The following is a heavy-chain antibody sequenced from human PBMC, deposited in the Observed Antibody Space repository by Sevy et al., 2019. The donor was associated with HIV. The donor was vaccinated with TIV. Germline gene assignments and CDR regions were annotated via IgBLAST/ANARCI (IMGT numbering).Heavy chain of an antibody. J-gene: IGHJ4*02. Sequence: SETLSLTCTVSGGSISSSSYYWGWIRQPPGKGLEWTGSICYSGSTYYNPSLKSRVTISVDTSKNQFSLKLSSVTAADTAVYYCARGMYDSSGYYYPPHYYFDYWGQGTLVTGSS. CDR3: ARGMYDSSGYYYPPHYYFDY. CDR2: ICYSGST. D-gene: IGHD3-22*01. CDR1: GGSISSSSYY. V-gene: IGHV4-39*01.